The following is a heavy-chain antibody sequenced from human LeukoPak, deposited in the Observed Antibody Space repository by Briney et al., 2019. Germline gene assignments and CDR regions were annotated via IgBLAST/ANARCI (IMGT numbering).Heavy chain of an antibody. D-gene: IGHD6-19*01. CDR3: AKGLYRSGWYGVDY. V-gene: IGHV3-30*02. CDR1: GFTFSSYG. J-gene: IGHJ4*02. CDR2: IRYDGSNK. Sequence: GGSLRLSCAASGFTFSSYGMHWVRQAPGKGLEWVAFIRYDGSNKYYADSVKGRFTISRDNSKNTLFLQMNSLRAEDTALYYCAKGLYRSGWYGVDYWGQGTLVTVSS.